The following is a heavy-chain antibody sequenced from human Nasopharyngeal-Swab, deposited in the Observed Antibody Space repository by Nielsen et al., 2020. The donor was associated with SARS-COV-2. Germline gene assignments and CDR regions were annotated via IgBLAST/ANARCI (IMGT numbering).Heavy chain of an antibody. CDR3: AALNSGSFRY. V-gene: IGHV1-58*01. Sequence: SVKVSCKASGFTFTSPALQWVRQARGQRLHWIGWIVVPNGNTNYAQKFQERVTITRDMSTSTAYMELRSLRSEDTAVYYCAALNSGSFRYWGQGTLVSVSS. CDR1: GFTFTSPA. J-gene: IGHJ4*02. CDR2: IVVPNGNT. D-gene: IGHD1-26*01.